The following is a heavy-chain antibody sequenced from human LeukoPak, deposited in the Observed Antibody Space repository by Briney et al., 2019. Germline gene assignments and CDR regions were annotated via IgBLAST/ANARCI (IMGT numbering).Heavy chain of an antibody. V-gene: IGHV1-2*02. Sequence: ASVKVSCKASGYTFTGYYMHWVRQAPGQGLEWMGWINPNSGGTNYAQKFQGRVTMTRDTSISTAYMELSRLRSDDTAVYYCASCPLGCSSTSCYSRSPLYYYYYYMDVWGKGTTVTVSS. CDR1: GYTFTGYY. CDR3: ASCPLGCSSTSCYSRSPLYYYYYYMDV. J-gene: IGHJ6*03. CDR2: INPNSGGT. D-gene: IGHD2-2*01.